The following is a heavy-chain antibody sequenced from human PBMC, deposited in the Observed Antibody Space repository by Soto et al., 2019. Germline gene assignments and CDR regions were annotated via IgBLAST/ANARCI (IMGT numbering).Heavy chain of an antibody. CDR1: CGSISSGDYY. J-gene: IGHJ4*02. Sequence: SETLSLTCTVSCGSISSGDYYWSWIRQPPGKGLEWIGYIYYSGSTYYNPSLKSRVTISVDTSKNQFSLKLSSVTAADTAVYYCARGSLEWSDFDYWGQGTLVTVSS. CDR3: ARGSLEWSDFDY. V-gene: IGHV4-30-4*01. CDR2: IYYSGST. D-gene: IGHD3-3*01.